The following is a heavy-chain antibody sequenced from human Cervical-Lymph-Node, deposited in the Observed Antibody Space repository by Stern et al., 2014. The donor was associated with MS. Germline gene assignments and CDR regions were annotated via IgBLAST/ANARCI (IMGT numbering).Heavy chain of an antibody. CDR2: ISYDGNHK. CDR3: ARDYEDTSMLFDH. Sequence: VQLVESGGAVVPPGRSLRLSCAASGFTFSSYGMHLVRQAPGKGLELVTVISYDGNHKSYASAVKVLFTISRDNSKNTLHLQMNSVTPDDTAIYYCARDYEDTSMLFDHWGQGTLVTVSS. V-gene: IGHV3-30*03. J-gene: IGHJ4*02. CDR1: GFTFSSYG. D-gene: IGHD2-8*01.